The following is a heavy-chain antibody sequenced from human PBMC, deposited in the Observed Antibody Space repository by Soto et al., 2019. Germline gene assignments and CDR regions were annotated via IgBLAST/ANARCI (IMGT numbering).Heavy chain of an antibody. V-gene: IGHV3-23*01. CDR3: AKGVLSFHYGMEV. CDR2: ISSTAGRTS. J-gene: IGHJ6*02. D-gene: IGHD3-10*01. CDR1: GFTFNTYP. Sequence: EVQLLQSGGGFRPPGGSVRLSCATPGFTFNTYPMTWVRQAPGKGLEWVASISSTAGRTSSYADSVKGRFAIARDFSDNSVYLEMNNLRVDDTAVYFCAKGVLSFHYGMEVWGQGTTVTVSS.